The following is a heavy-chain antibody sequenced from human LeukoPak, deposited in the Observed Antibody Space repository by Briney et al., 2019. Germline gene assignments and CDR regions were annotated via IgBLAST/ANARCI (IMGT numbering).Heavy chain of an antibody. Sequence: GGSLRLSCAASGFTLSSYSMNWVRQAPGKGLEWVSSISSSGSYIYYAGSVKGRFTISRDNAKNSLYLQMNSLRAEDTAVYYCARDNIVVGDWFDPWGQGTLVTVSS. V-gene: IGHV3-21*01. J-gene: IGHJ5*02. D-gene: IGHD2-2*01. CDR3: ARDNIVVGDWFDP. CDR1: GFTLSSYS. CDR2: ISSSGSYI.